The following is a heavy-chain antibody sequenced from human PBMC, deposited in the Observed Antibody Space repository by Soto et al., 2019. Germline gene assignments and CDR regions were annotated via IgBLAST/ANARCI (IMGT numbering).Heavy chain of an antibody. J-gene: IGHJ6*02. Sequence: EVQLVESGGGLVQPGGSLRLSCAASGFTFSSYWMHWARQAPGKGLVWVSRINSDGSSTSYADSVKGRFTISRDNAKNTLYLQMNSLRAEDTAVYYCASSWQQNGMDVWGQGTTVTVSS. CDR1: GFTFSSYW. V-gene: IGHV3-74*01. CDR2: INSDGSST. CDR3: ASSWQQNGMDV. D-gene: IGHD6-13*01.